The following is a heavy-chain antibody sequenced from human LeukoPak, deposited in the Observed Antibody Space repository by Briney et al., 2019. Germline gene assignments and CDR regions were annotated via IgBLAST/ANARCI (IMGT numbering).Heavy chain of an antibody. Sequence: PGGSLRLSCAASGFTFNNYAMSWVRQAPGKGLEGVSGISGSGGSTYYADSVKGRFTISRDNSKNTLYLQMNSLRAEDTAVYYCAKAPPPYCSGGTCYFDYWGQGTLVTVSS. CDR2: ISGSGGST. CDR1: GFTFNNYA. CDR3: AKAPPPYCSGGTCYFDY. D-gene: IGHD2-15*01. J-gene: IGHJ4*02. V-gene: IGHV3-23*01.